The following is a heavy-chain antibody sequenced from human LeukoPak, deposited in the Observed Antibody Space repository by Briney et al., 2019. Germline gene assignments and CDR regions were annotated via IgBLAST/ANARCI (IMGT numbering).Heavy chain of an antibody. CDR3: ARVPYNGSLRRAEYFQH. V-gene: IGHV4-34*01. Sequence: SETLSLTCAVYGGSFSGYYWSWIRQPPGKGLEWIGEINHSGSTNYNPSLKSRVTISVDTSKNQFSLKLSSVIAADTAVYYCARVPYNGSLRRAEYFQHWGQGTLVTVSS. CDR1: GGSFSGYY. D-gene: IGHD1-26*01. CDR2: INHSGST. J-gene: IGHJ1*01.